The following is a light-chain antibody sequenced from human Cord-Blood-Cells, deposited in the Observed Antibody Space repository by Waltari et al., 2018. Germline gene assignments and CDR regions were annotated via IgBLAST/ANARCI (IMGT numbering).Light chain of an antibody. J-gene: IGLJ2*01. V-gene: IGLV2-23*02. CDR3: CSYAGSSTFVV. CDR2: EVS. CDR1: SSDVGSYNL. Sequence: QSALTQPASVSGSPGQSITIPCTGTSSDVGSYNLVSWYQQHPGKAPKLMIYEVSKRPSGVSNRFAGSKSGNTAALTSSGLQAVDEADYYCCSYAGSSTFVVFGGGTKLTVL.